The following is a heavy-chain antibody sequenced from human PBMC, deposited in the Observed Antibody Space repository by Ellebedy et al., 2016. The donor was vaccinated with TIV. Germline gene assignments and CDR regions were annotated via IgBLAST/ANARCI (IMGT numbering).Heavy chain of an antibody. J-gene: IGHJ4*02. CDR3: ARVYEGEYSSGSAYFDY. D-gene: IGHD6-19*01. V-gene: IGHV3-23*01. Sequence: GESLKISXAASGFTFSSYAMSWVRQAPGKGLEWVSATSGSGGSTYYADSVKGRFTISRDNSKNTLYLQMNSLRAEDTAVYYCARVYEGEYSSGSAYFDYWGQGTLVTVSS. CDR2: TSGSGGST. CDR1: GFTFSSYA.